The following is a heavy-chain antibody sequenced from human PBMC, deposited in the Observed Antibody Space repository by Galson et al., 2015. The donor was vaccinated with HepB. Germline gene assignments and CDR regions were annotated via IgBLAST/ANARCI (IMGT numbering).Heavy chain of an antibody. CDR1: GFTFSGSA. Sequence: SLRLSCAASGFTFSGSAMHWVRQASGKGLEWVGRIRSKASSYATAYAASVKGRFTISRDDSKNTAYLQMNSLKTEDTAVYYCSPTGYYDSSGYPYWGQGTLVTVSS. J-gene: IGHJ4*02. V-gene: IGHV3-73*01. D-gene: IGHD3-22*01. CDR3: SPTGYYDSSGYPY. CDR2: IRSKASSYAT.